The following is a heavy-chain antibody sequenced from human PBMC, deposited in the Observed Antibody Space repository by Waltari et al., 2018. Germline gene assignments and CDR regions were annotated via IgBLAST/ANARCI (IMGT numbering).Heavy chain of an antibody. CDR3: ASEYGGSYFDY. CDR1: GVSITSSYY. CDR2: VFRSGTT. Sequence: QVHLQESGPGLVKPSETLSLTCDVSGVSITSSYYWGWVRHSPGKGLGWIGNVFRSGTTSSTPSLSSRITMSVDTSKNQFSLKLKSVTAADSAIYYCASEYGGSYFDYWGQGVRVNVSS. V-gene: IGHV4-38-2*01. D-gene: IGHD3-16*01. J-gene: IGHJ4*02.